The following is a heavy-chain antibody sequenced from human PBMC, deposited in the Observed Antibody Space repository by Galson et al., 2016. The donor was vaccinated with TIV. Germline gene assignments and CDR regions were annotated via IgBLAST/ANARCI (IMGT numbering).Heavy chain of an antibody. D-gene: IGHD5-18*01. J-gene: IGHJ6*02. CDR3: AKDRNTAMDTYHYYYGMDV. V-gene: IGHV1-69*13. CDR2: FIPLFGTA. Sequence: SVKVSCKASGDTFSTYPFNWVRQAPGQGLEWVGGFIPLFGTAHYAQKFQGRVTITADESTSTLYMEVSSLRSEDTAVYYCAKDRNTAMDTYHYYYGMDVWGQGTTVIVSS. CDR1: GDTFSTYP.